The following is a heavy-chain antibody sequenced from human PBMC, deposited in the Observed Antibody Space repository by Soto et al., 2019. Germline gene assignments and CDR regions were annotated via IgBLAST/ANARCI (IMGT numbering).Heavy chain of an antibody. V-gene: IGHV1-18*01. CDR2: ISTYSGNT. J-gene: IGHJ4*02. Sequence: AASVKVSCKASGYTFTSSGISWVRQAPGQGLEWMGWISTYSGNTNYAQKLQGRVTMTTDTSTSTAYMELRSLRSDDTAVYFCARDTGNYFDFWGQGTLVTVSS. CDR3: ARDTGNYFDF. CDR1: GYTFTSSG.